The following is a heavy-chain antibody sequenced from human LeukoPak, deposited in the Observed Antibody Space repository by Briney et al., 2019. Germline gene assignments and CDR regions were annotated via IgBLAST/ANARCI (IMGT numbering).Heavy chain of an antibody. Sequence: ASVNVSCKASGYTXTSXXXHXXXXXXGXGXXWXGIXXPSGXSTSYXQKFQGRVNMTRDTSTSTVYMELSSLRSEDTAVYYCARDPITMVRGVIIRNNWFDPWGQGTLVTVSS. V-gene: IGHV1-46*01. D-gene: IGHD3-10*01. CDR3: ARDPITMVRGVIIRNNWFDP. CDR2: XXPSGXST. J-gene: IGHJ5*02. CDR1: GYTXTSXX.